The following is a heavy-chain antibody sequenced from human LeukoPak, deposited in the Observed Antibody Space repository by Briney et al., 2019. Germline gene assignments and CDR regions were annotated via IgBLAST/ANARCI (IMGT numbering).Heavy chain of an antibody. Sequence: GGSLRLSCAASGFTFSSYAMHWVRQAPGKGLEWVAVISYDGSNKYYADSVKGRFTISRDNSKNTLYLQMNSLRAEDTAVYYCARSSGFRMVRGVLADYWGQGTLVTVSS. CDR2: ISYDGSNK. J-gene: IGHJ4*02. V-gene: IGHV3-30-3*01. CDR1: GFTFSSYA. D-gene: IGHD3-10*01. CDR3: ARSSGFRMVRGVLADY.